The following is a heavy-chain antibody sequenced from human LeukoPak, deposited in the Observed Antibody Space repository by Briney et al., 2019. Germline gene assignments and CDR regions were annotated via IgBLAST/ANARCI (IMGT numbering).Heavy chain of an antibody. J-gene: IGHJ3*02. Sequence: SETLSLTCAVYGGSFSGYYWSWIRQPPGKGLEWIGEINHSGSTNYNPSLKSRVTISVDTSKNQYSLKLSSVTAADTAVYYCASLWPYQLSAFDIWGQGTLVTVSS. V-gene: IGHV4-34*01. CDR1: GGSFSGYY. CDR3: ASLWPYQLSAFDI. D-gene: IGHD2-2*01. CDR2: INHSGST.